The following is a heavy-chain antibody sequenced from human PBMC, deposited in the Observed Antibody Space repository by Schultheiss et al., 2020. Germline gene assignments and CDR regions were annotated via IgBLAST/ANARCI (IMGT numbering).Heavy chain of an antibody. CDR3: ARELEGIDSSYYYYYMDV. CDR2: ISSSGSTI. V-gene: IGHV3-48*04. CDR1: GFTFSSYS. D-gene: IGHD1-1*01. Sequence: GGSLRLACAGSGFTFSSYSMNWVRQAPGKGLEWVSYISSSGSTIYYADSVKGRFTISRDNAKNSLYLQMNSLRAEDTAVYYCARELEGIDSSYYYYYMDVWGTGTTVTVAS. J-gene: IGHJ6*03.